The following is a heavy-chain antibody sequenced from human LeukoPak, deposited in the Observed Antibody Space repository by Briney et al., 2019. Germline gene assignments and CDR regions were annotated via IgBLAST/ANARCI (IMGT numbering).Heavy chain of an antibody. Sequence: ASVKVSCKASGYTFTGYYMHWVRQAPGQGLEWMGWINPNSGGTNYAQKFQGRVTMTRDTSISTAYMELSRLRSDDTAVHYCARDSAGRVGATYYWGQGTLVTVSS. CDR1: GYTFTGYY. D-gene: IGHD1-26*01. CDR3: ARDSAGRVGATYY. J-gene: IGHJ4*02. CDR2: INPNSGGT. V-gene: IGHV1-2*02.